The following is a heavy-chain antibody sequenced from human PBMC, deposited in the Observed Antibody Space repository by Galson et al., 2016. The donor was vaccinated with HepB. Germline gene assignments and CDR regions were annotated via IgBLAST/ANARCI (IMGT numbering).Heavy chain of an antibody. CDR3: AMTVVQAAQYYYFFSGLDV. J-gene: IGHJ6*02. CDR1: GFAFNIYT. D-gene: IGHD2-2*01. Sequence: SLRLSCAASGFAFNIYTMHWVRQAPGKGLEWVALTSYDGGYKYYADSVKGRLTISRDNSNNSLYLQMNSLRTEDTAVYYCAMTVVQAAQYYYFFSGLDVWGQGTTVTVSS. V-gene: IGHV3-30-3*01. CDR2: TSYDGGYK.